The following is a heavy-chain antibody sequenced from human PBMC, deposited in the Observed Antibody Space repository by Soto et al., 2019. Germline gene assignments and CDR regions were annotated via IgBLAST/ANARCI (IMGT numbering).Heavy chain of an antibody. V-gene: IGHV1-46*01. CDR3: ARDGTTYYYDSSGYGSYYFDY. J-gene: IGHJ4*02. D-gene: IGHD3-22*01. CDR2: INPSGGST. CDR1: GYTFTSYY. Sequence: ASVKVSCKASGYTFTSYYMHWVRQAPGQGLEWMGIINPSGGSTSYAQKFQGRVTMTRDTSTSTVYMELSSLRSEDTAVYYCARDGTTYYYDSSGYGSYYFDYWGQGTLVTVSS.